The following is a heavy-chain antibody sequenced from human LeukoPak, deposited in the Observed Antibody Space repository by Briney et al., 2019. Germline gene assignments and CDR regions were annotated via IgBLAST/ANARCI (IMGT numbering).Heavy chain of an antibody. D-gene: IGHD3-22*01. J-gene: IGHJ4*02. V-gene: IGHV3-23*01. CDR3: AKAGSREIVVVINFDY. CDR1: GFTFSSHG. Sequence: GGSLRLSCEGSGFTFSSHGMTWVRQAPGKGLDWVSAISGSGGSTYYADSVKGRFTISRDNSKNTLYLQMNSLRAEDTAVYYCAKAGSREIVVVINFDYWGQGTLVTVSS. CDR2: ISGSGGST.